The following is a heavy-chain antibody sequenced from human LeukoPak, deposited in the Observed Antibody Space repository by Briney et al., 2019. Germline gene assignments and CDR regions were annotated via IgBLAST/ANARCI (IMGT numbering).Heavy chain of an antibody. CDR2: LIPFFGTA. CDR3: AREPSYDSSGYQVDY. D-gene: IGHD3-22*01. V-gene: IGHV1-69*06. J-gene: IGHJ4*02. CDR1: GSPLCSYA. Sequence: GASVKVFCKASGSPLCSYAISWVRQAPGQGLEVVGGLIPFFGTAHYAQKLQGRVTLTADKFPRQAYIALGRLRSDGTAVYYCAREPSYDSSGYQVDYWGQGTLVTVSS.